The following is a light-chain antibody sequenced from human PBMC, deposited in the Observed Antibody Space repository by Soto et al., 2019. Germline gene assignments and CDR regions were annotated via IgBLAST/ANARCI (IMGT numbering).Light chain of an antibody. V-gene: IGKV1-33*01. Sequence: DIQMTQSPSSLSASVGDRVTITCQASHDIINYLNLDQQKPGKAPQVLIYDASTFETGVQSRFSGSGSGTDFTFTISGLPPEDFAKYYCQQFADLYTFGQGTKLEIK. CDR2: DAS. CDR3: QQFADLYT. CDR1: HDIINY. J-gene: IGKJ2*01.